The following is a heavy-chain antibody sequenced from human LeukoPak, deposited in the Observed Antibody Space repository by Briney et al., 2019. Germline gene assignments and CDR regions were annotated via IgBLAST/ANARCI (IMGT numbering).Heavy chain of an antibody. D-gene: IGHD1-26*01. Sequence: ASVKVSCKASGYTLSNYDINWVRQATGQGLEWMGRMNPNTGDAAYARNFQGRVTMTRDTSISTAYMELSSLRSEDTAVYYCWLSGAYWGDPFDFWGQGTVVTVSS. CDR3: WLSGAYWGDPFDF. V-gene: IGHV1-8*02. J-gene: IGHJ3*01. CDR1: GYTLSNYD. CDR2: MNPNTGDA.